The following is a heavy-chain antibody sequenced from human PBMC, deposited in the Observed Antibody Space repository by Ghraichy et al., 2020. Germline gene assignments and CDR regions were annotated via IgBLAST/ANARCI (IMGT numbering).Heavy chain of an antibody. CDR1: GFTFSTYA. Sequence: GGSLRLSCAASGFTFSTYAMSWVRQAPGKGLEWVSGISATGGSTYYADSVKGRFTISRDNAKNTRYLQMNSLRAEDTAVYYCAKAYYDFWSGYPDYWGQGTLVTVSS. J-gene: IGHJ4*02. CDR2: ISATGGST. CDR3: AKAYYDFWSGYPDY. D-gene: IGHD3-3*01. V-gene: IGHV3-23*01.